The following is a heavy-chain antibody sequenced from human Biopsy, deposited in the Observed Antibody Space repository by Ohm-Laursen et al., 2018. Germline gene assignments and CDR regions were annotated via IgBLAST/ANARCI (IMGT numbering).Heavy chain of an antibody. V-gene: IGHV4-61*01. CDR3: ARGRRTSGWPYFDN. CDR2: IYSGGNT. CDR1: GDSLTSGPEN. D-gene: IGHD6-19*01. Sequence: PSDTLSLTCTVSGDSLTSGPENWSWIRQSPGQGLEYIGFIYSGGNTNYNPSPKNRVTMSVDTSKNQFYLKLYSVTAADTAVYYCARGRRTSGWPYFDNWGQGALVIVSP. J-gene: IGHJ4*02.